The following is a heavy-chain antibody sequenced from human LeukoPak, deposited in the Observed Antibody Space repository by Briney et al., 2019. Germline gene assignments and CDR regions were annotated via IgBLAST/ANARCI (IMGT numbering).Heavy chain of an antibody. V-gene: IGHV3-30*02. CDR3: ANPLDSPGYCSGGSCLDAFDI. Sequence: GGSLRLSCAASGCTFSSYGMHWVRQAPGKGLEWVGFIRYDGSNKYYADSLKRRLNISRDNSKNTLYPQMNSLRAEDTAVYYCANPLDSPGYCSGGSCLDAFDIWGQGTMVTVSS. J-gene: IGHJ3*02. CDR2: IRYDGSNK. CDR1: GCTFSSYG. D-gene: IGHD2-15*01.